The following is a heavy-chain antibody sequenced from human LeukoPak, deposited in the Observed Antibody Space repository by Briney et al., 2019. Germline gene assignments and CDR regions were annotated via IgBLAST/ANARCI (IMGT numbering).Heavy chain of an antibody. Sequence: QSGGSLRLSCAASGFTFSSYGMHWVRQAPGKGLEWVAVISYDGSNKYYADSVKGRFTISRDNSKNTLYLQMNSLRAEDTAVYYCARDLAPPYEQWLASDYWGQGTLVTVSS. J-gene: IGHJ4*02. CDR3: ARDLAPPYEQWLASDY. V-gene: IGHV3-30*03. D-gene: IGHD6-19*01. CDR2: ISYDGSNK. CDR1: GFTFSSYG.